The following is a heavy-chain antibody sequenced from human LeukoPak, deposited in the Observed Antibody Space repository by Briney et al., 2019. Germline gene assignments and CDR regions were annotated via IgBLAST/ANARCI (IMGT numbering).Heavy chain of an antibody. CDR2: ISGSGGST. Sequence: GGSLRLSCAASGFTFSSYAMTWVRQAPGKGLEWVSGISGSGGSTYYADSVKGRFTISRDNSKNTLWLQMNSLRAEGTAVYYCAKGSHFDYWGQGTLVTVSS. CDR1: GFTFSSYA. CDR3: AKGSHFDY. J-gene: IGHJ4*02. V-gene: IGHV3-23*01.